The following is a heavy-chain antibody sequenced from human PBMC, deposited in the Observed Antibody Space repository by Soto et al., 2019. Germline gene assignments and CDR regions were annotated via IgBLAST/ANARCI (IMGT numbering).Heavy chain of an antibody. Sequence: QVQLVQSGAEVKKPGSSVKVSCKASGGTFSNYAISWVRQAPGQGLEWMGGIIPIFGTANYAQNFQGRVTITADESTNTGYRELSSLRSEDTAVYYCARPGESYDSGTYHKTLDVWGQGTTVTVSS. V-gene: IGHV1-69*12. CDR2: IIPIFGTA. D-gene: IGHD3-10*01. CDR1: GGTFSNYA. CDR3: ARPGESYDSGTYHKTLDV. J-gene: IGHJ6*02.